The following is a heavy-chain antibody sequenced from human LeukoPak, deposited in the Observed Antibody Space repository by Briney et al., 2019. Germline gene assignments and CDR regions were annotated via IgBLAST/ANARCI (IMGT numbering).Heavy chain of an antibody. Sequence: GGSLRLSCTASGFTFCEDAMDWVCQAPGKGLEWVGFVRSKAYDGTTRYAASVKGRFTISRDDSKNIAYLQMDSLKTEDTAMYFCTWWGPSGSAWNYFDYWGQGTLVTVSS. D-gene: IGHD3-10*01. CDR3: TWWGPSGSAWNYFDY. CDR1: GFTFCEDA. J-gene: IGHJ4*02. CDR2: VRSKAYDGTT. V-gene: IGHV3-49*04.